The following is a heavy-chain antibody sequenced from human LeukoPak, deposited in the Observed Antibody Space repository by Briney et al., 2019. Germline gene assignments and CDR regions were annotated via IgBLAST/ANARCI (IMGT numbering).Heavy chain of an antibody. CDR2: INTDGGTT. D-gene: IGHD1-26*01. Sequence: GGSLRLSCAASELTFSNYWMHWVRQAPGKGLVWVSRINTDGGTTSYADSVKGRFTVSRDNAKNTLYLEMNSLGAEDTAVYYCARGPAANSGNYYVGDYWGQGTLVTVSS. V-gene: IGHV3-74*01. CDR3: ARGPAANSGNYYVGDY. CDR1: ELTFSNYW. J-gene: IGHJ4*02.